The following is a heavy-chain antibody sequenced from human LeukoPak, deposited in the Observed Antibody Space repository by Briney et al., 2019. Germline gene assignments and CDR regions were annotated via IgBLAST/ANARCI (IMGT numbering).Heavy chain of an antibody. D-gene: IGHD6-19*01. Sequence: PSETLSLTCTVSGGSISSYYWSWIRQPPGKGLEWIGYIYYSGSTNYNPSLKSRVTISVDTSKNQFSLKLSYVTAADTAVYYCARVGGAVAGISYFDYWGQGTLVTVSS. CDR2: IYYSGST. CDR3: ARVGGAVAGISYFDY. CDR1: GGSISSYY. V-gene: IGHV4-59*01. J-gene: IGHJ4*02.